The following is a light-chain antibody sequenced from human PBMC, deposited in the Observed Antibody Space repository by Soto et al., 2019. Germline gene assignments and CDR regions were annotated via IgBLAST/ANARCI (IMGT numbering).Light chain of an antibody. CDR2: EVS. Sequence: QSALTQPPSASGSPGQSVTISCTGTSSDVGAYNYVSWYQQHPGKAPKLMIYEVSKRPSGVPDRFSGSKSGNTASLTVSWLQAEDEGDYYCSSFAGSNSQRFGGGTKLNVL. V-gene: IGLV2-8*01. CDR1: SSDVGAYNY. CDR3: SSFAGSNSQR. J-gene: IGLJ2*01.